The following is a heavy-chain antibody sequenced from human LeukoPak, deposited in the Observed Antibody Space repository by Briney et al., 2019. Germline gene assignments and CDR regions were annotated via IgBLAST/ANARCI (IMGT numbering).Heavy chain of an antibody. CDR1: GFTFSSYS. J-gene: IGHJ6*03. Sequence: PGGSLRLSCAASGFTFSSYSMNWVRQAPGKGLEWVSSISSSSSYIYYADSVKGRFTISRDNAKNTLYLQVDSLRAEDAAVYYCARGRHLYSYAYDYYMDVWGKGTTVTISS. V-gene: IGHV3-21*01. D-gene: IGHD5-18*01. CDR2: ISSSSSYI. CDR3: ARGRHLYSYAYDYYMDV.